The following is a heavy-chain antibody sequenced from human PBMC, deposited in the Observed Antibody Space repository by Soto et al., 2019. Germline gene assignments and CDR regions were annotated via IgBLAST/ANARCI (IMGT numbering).Heavy chain of an antibody. CDR2: IIPIFGTA. CDR3: ARDVYIAAAELMVLDGMDV. Sequence: GASVKVSCKASGGTFSSYAISWVRQAPGQGLEWMGGIIPIFGTANYAQKFQGRVTITADESTSTAYMELSSLRSEDTAVYYCARDVYIAAAELMVLDGMDVWGQGTTVTVSS. CDR1: GGTFSSYA. J-gene: IGHJ6*02. D-gene: IGHD6-13*01. V-gene: IGHV1-69*13.